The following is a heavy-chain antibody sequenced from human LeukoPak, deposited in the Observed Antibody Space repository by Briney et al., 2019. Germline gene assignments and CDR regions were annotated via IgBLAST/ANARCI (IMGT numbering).Heavy chain of an antibody. V-gene: IGHV4-4*07. CDR1: GGSISSYY. D-gene: IGHD3-9*01. Sequence: PSETLSLTCTVSGGSISSYYWSWIRQPAGKGLEWIGRIYTSGSTNYNPSLKSRVTMSVDTSKNQFSLKLSSVTAADTAVYYCARSDILTGYRYAFDIWGQGTMVTVSS. J-gene: IGHJ3*02. CDR3: ARSDILTGYRYAFDI. CDR2: IYTSGST.